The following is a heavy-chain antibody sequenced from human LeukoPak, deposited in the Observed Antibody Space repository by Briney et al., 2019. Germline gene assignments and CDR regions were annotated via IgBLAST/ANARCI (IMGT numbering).Heavy chain of an antibody. CDR2: ISSSSSTI. CDR3: AKDAEYYYDSSGYYYCGY. CDR1: GFTFSSYS. D-gene: IGHD3-22*01. J-gene: IGHJ4*02. Sequence: GGSLRLSCAASGFTFSSYSMNWVRQAPGKGLEWVSYISSSSSTIYYADSVKGRFTISRDNAKNTLYLQMNSLRAEDTAVYYCAKDAEYYYDSSGYYYCGYWGQGTLVTVSS. V-gene: IGHV3-48*04.